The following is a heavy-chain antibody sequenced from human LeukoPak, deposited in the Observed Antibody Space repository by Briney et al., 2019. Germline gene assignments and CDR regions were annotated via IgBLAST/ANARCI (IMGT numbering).Heavy chain of an antibody. D-gene: IGHD2-21*02. CDR3: ARDIVVVTAIHYYGMDV. CDR1: GGTFSSCA. CDR2: IIPILGIA. Sequence: SVKVSCKASGGTFSSCAISWVRQAPGQGLEWMGRIIPILGIANYAQKFQGRVTITADKSTSTAYMELSSLRSEDTAVYYCARDIVVVTAIHYYGMDVWGQGTTVTVSS. J-gene: IGHJ6*02. V-gene: IGHV1-69*04.